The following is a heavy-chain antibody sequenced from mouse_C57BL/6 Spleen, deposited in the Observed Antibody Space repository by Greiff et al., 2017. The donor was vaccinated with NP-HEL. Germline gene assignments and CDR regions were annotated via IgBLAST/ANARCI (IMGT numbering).Heavy chain of an antibody. D-gene: IGHD2-1*01. CDR1: GYTFTSYW. V-gene: IGHV1-61*01. Sequence: QVQLQQPGAELVRPGSSVKLSCKASGYTFTSYWMDRVKQRPGQGLEWIGNIYPSDSETHYNQKFKDKATLTVDKSSSTAYMQLSSLTSEDSAVYYCASGGDYGNYEGAMDYWGQGTSVTVSS. CDR2: IYPSDSET. CDR3: ASGGDYGNYEGAMDY. J-gene: IGHJ4*01.